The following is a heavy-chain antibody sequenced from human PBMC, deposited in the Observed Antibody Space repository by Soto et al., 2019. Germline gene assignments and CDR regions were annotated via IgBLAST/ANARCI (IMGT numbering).Heavy chain of an antibody. CDR1: GFTFSSYW. V-gene: IGHV3-7*01. D-gene: IGHD3-22*01. CDR3: ASSLNYYDSSGYYSN. CDR2: IKQDGSEK. Sequence: PGGSLRLSCASSGFTFSSYWMSWVRQAPGKGLEWVANIKQDGSEKYYVDSVKGRFTISRDNAKNSLYLQMNSLRAEDTAVYYCASSLNYYDSSGYYSNWGQGT. J-gene: IGHJ4*02.